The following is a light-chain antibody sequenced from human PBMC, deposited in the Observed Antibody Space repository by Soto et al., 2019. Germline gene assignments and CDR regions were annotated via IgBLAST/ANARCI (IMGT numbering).Light chain of an antibody. Sequence: ILVAQPPTNQSMSLWERATLSWRASQSVSSYLAWYQQKPGQAPKLLIYEASTRATGIPARFSGSGSGTDFTLTISSLEPEDFAIYYCQQCSNSPQTFGKGTKVDIK. V-gene: IGKV3-11*01. J-gene: IGKJ1*01. CDR1: QSVSSY. CDR3: QQCSNSPQT. CDR2: EAS.